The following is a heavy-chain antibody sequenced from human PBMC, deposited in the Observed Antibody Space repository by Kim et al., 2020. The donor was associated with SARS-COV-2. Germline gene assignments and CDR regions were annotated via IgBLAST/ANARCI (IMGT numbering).Heavy chain of an antibody. J-gene: IGHJ4*02. CDR3: ARGKIVMVPAALDY. Sequence: SQKFQGRVTITRDTSASTVYMELSSLRSEDTAVYYCARGKIVMVPAALDYWGQGTLVTVSS. V-gene: IGHV1-3*01. D-gene: IGHD2-2*01.